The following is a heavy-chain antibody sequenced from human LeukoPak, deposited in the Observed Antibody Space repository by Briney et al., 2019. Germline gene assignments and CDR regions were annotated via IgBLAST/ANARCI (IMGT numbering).Heavy chain of an antibody. Sequence: GESLKISCKGSGYTFTTHWIAWVRQMPGKGLEWMGIIFPGDSDTTYSPSFEGQVTISADKSINTAYLQWSSLKASDAAMYYCATSESQTRFDFWGQGTLVTVSS. CDR3: ATSESQTRFDF. D-gene: IGHD1/OR15-1a*01. J-gene: IGHJ4*02. CDR1: GYTFTTHW. V-gene: IGHV5-51*01. CDR2: IFPGDSDT.